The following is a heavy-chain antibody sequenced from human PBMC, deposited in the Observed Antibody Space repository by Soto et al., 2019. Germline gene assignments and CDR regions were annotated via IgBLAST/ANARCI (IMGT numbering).Heavy chain of an antibody. Sequence: PGGSLRLSCVASGFTFSNAWMSWVRQAPGKGLEWVGRIRSNADGGTTNYAAPAKDRFTMSRDDSKNTVYLQMNSLKTEDTAVYYCTTDVAXYCSSTTCNSPQNWFDPWGQGTLVTVSS. D-gene: IGHD2-2*01. CDR1: GFTFSNAW. V-gene: IGHV3-15*01. CDR2: IRSNADGGTT. J-gene: IGHJ5*02. CDR3: TTDVAXYCSSTTCNSPQNWFDP.